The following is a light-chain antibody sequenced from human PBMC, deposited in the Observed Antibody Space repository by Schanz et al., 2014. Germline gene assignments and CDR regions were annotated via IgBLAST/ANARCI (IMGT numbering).Light chain of an antibody. CDR2: EVT. CDR1: SSDVGNYDL. CDR3: QSYDSSLSGYV. J-gene: IGLJ1*01. Sequence: QSALTQPASVSGSPGQSITISCTGTSSDVGNYDLVSWYRHYPGKAPKLLIYEVTKRPSGVSNRFSGSKSGNTASLTVSGLQAEDEADYYCQSYDSSLSGYVFGTGTKLTVL. V-gene: IGLV2-14*02.